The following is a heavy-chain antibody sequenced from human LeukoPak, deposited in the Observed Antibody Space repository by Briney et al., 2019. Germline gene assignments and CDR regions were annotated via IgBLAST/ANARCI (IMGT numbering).Heavy chain of an antibody. CDR3: ARAERYDDYVWGSYPLLDY. D-gene: IGHD3-16*02. V-gene: IGHV1-2*02. Sequence: ASVKVSCKASGYTFTSYDINWVRQAAGQGLEWRGWMNPNSGGTNYAQKFQGRVTMTRDTSISTAYMELSRLRSDDTAVYYCARAERYDDYVWGSYPLLDYWGQGTLVTVSS. J-gene: IGHJ4*02. CDR2: MNPNSGGT. CDR1: GYTFTSYD.